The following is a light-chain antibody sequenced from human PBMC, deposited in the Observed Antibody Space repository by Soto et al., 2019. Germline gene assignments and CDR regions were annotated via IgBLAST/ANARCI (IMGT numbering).Light chain of an antibody. CDR2: DIS. V-gene: IGLV2-14*01. Sequence: QSALTQPASVSGSPGQSITISCTGTSSDVGAYDYVSWYQQHPGKAPKLMIYDISDRPSGISNRFSGSKSGNTASLTISGLQPEDEADYYCSSHTITSPRIFGTGTKVTVL. CDR1: SSDVGAYDY. CDR3: SSHTITSPRI. J-gene: IGLJ1*01.